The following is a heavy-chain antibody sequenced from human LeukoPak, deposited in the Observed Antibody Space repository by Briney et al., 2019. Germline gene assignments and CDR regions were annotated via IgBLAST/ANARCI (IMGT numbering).Heavy chain of an antibody. CDR2: IIPIFGTA. V-gene: IGHV1-69*13. J-gene: IGHJ6*02. CDR1: GGTFSSYA. CDR3: ARDGVVAAATSGYYYGMDV. Sequence: ASVKVSCKASGGTFSSYAISWVRQAPGQGLEWMGGIIPIFGTANYAQKFQGRVTITADESTSTAYMELSSLRSDDTAVYYCARDGVVAAATSGYYYGMDVWGQGTTVTVSS. D-gene: IGHD6-13*01.